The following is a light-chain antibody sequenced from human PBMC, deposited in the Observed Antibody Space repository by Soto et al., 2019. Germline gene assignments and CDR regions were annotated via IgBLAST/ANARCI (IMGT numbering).Light chain of an antibody. Sequence: DIQMTQSTSSLSASVGDRVTITCRASQSISSYLNWYQQKPGKAPKLLIYAASSLQSGVPSRFSGSGSGTDFTLTISSLQPEDFATYYCQQSYSTWWTFGQGTKV. CDR3: QQSYSTWWT. CDR1: QSISSY. CDR2: AAS. J-gene: IGKJ1*01. V-gene: IGKV1-39*01.